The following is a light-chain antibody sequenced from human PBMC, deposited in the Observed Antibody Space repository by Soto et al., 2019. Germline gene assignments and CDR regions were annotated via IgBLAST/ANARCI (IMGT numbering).Light chain of an antibody. Sequence: EIVMTQSPATLSVSPGERATLSCRASQSVSRNLAWYRQKPGQAPRLLIYGASTRATATPARFSGSGSGTEFTLTISSLQSEDFATYYCQQYENYWTFGQGTKVEIK. V-gene: IGKV3-15*01. J-gene: IGKJ1*01. CDR1: QSVSRN. CDR3: QQYENYWT. CDR2: GAS.